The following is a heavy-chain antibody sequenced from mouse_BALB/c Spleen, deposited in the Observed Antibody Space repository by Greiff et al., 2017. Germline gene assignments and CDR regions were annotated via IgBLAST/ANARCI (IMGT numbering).Heavy chain of an antibody. Sequence: DVKLVESGGGLVQPGGSLKLSCAASGFTFSSYTMSWVRQTPEKRLEWVAYISNGGGSTYYPDTVKGRFTISRDNAKNTLYLQMSSLKSEDTAMYYCARYAMDYWGQGTSVTVSS. CDR3: ARYAMDY. V-gene: IGHV5-12-2*01. CDR2: ISNGGGST. J-gene: IGHJ4*01. CDR1: GFTFSSYT.